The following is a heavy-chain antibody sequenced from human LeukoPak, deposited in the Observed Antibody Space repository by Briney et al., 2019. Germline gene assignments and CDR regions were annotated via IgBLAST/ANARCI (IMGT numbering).Heavy chain of an antibody. V-gene: IGHV1-18*01. CDR3: ARDGYQPLDVTYFQH. Sequence: ASVKVSCKASGYTFTSYGITWVRQAPGQGLEWMGWISAYNGNTNYPQKLQGRVTMTTDTSTSTAYMELRSLRSDDTAVYYCARDGYQPLDVTYFQHWGQGILVTVSS. J-gene: IGHJ1*01. D-gene: IGHD2-2*01. CDR2: ISAYNGNT. CDR1: GYTFTSYG.